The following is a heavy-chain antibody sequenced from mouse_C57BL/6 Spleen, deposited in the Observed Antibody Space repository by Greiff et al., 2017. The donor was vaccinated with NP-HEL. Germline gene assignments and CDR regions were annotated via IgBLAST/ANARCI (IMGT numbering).Heavy chain of an antibody. V-gene: IGHV1-26*01. J-gene: IGHJ3*01. Sequence: EVQLQQSGPELVKPGASVKISCKASGYTFTDYYMNWVKQSHGKSLEWIGDINPNNGGTSYNQKFKGKATLTVDKSSSTAYMELRSLTSEDSAVYYCAPVFAYWGQRTLVTVSA. CDR1: GYTFTDYY. CDR2: INPNNGGT. CDR3: APVFAY.